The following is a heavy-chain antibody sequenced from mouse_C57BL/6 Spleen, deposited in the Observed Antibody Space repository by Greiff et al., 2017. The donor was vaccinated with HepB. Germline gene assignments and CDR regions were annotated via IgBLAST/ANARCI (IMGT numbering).Heavy chain of an antibody. CDR3: ASGGSYWYFDV. D-gene: IGHD1-1*02. J-gene: IGHJ1*03. CDR1: GYTFTSYW. Sequence: QVQLQQPGAELVRPGSSVKLSCKASGYTFTSYWMDWVKQRPGQGLEWIGNIYPSDSETHYNQKFKDKATLTVDKSSSTAYMQSSSLTSEDSAVYYCASGGSYWYFDVWGTGTTVTVSS. V-gene: IGHV1-61*01. CDR2: IYPSDSET.